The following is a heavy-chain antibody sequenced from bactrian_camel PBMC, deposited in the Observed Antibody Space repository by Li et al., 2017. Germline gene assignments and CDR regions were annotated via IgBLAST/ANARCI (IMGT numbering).Heavy chain of an antibody. CDR2: IHSQGHYT. D-gene: IGHD4*01. CDR1: GYTASTYF. J-gene: IGHJ4*01. CDR3: ATDRDVNVPPSLALDSHRYNY. V-gene: IGHV3S6*01. Sequence: HVQLVESGGGSVQAGGSLRLSCAASGYTASTYFVAWFRQPPGREREGVAVIHSQGHYTRYADSVKGRFTLSQDDTKSTVYLQMNSMKPEDTGMYYCATDRDVNVPPSLALDSHRYNYWGQGTQVTVS.